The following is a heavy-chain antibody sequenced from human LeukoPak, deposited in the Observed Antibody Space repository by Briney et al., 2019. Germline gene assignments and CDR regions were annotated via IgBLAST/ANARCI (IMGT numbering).Heavy chain of an antibody. CDR3: TREAVTANGYFDY. D-gene: IGHD2-21*02. CDR1: GFTFSNAW. V-gene: IGHV3-15*01. Sequence: KAGGSLRLSCAASGFTFSNAWMTWVRQAPGKGLEWVGRIKSKTDGGTTDYAAPVKGRFTIPRDDSKNTLYLQMNSLKTEDTAVYYCTREAVTANGYFDYWGQGTLVTVSS. J-gene: IGHJ4*02. CDR2: IKSKTDGGTT.